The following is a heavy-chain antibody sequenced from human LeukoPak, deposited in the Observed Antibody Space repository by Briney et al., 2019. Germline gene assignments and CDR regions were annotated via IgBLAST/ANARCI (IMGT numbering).Heavy chain of an antibody. CDR3: ARFEGYYDILTGYGYFDY. D-gene: IGHD3-9*01. CDR1: GFTFSSYG. J-gene: IGHJ4*02. CDR2: ISYDGSNK. V-gene: IGHV3-30*19. Sequence: GGSLRLSCAASGFTFSSYGVHWVRQAPGKGLEWVAVISYDGSNKYYADSVKGRFTISRDNSKNTLYLQMNSLRAEDTAVYYCARFEGYYDILTGYGYFDYWGQGTLVTVSS.